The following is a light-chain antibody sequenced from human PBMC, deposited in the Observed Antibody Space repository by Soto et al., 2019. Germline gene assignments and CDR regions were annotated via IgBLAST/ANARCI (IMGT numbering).Light chain of an antibody. CDR2: DSD. Sequence: QSVLTQPPSVSAAPGQKVTISCSGSSANIGSNYVSWYQQLPGTAPKLVIYDSDRRPSEIPDRFSGSKSGTSATLDITGLQTGDEADYYCGACDGSLNVVLFGGGTKLTVL. J-gene: IGLJ2*01. CDR1: SANIGSNY. V-gene: IGLV1-51*01. CDR3: GACDGSLNVVL.